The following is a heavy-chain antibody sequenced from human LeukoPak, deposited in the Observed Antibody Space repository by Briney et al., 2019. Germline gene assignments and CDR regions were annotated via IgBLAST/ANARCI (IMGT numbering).Heavy chain of an antibody. CDR3: AKDRRGTVVRGPIMQTRDYYFEY. Sequence: PGGSLRLSCAASGFTFSSYSMNWVRQAPGKGLEWVSSISGSSSYIYYADSVKGRFTISRDNAKNSVYLQMNSLRAEDTAVYYCAKDRRGTVVRGPIMQTRDYYFEYWGQGTLVTVSS. V-gene: IGHV3-21*01. D-gene: IGHD3-10*01. CDR1: GFTFSSYS. CDR2: ISGSSSYI. J-gene: IGHJ4*02.